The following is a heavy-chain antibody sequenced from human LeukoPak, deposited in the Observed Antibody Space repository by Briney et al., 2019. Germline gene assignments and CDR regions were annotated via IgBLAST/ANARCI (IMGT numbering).Heavy chain of an antibody. D-gene: IGHD3-10*01. CDR1: GYTFTSYG. J-gene: IGHJ5*02. Sequence: ASVKVSCKASGYTFTSYGISWVRQAPGQGLEGMGWISAYNGNTNYAQKLQGRVTMTTDTSPSTAYMELRSLRSDDTAVYYCARSLPLMVREVPNQNWFDHWGQGTLVTVSS. V-gene: IGHV1-18*01. CDR3: ARSLPLMVREVPNQNWFDH. CDR2: ISAYNGNT.